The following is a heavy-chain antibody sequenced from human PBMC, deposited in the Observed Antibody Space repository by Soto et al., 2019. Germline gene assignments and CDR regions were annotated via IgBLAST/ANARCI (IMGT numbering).Heavy chain of an antibody. D-gene: IGHD6-6*01. CDR1: GFTFSSYA. V-gene: IGHV3-30-3*01. Sequence: QVQLVESGGGVVQPGRSLRLSCAASGFTFSSYAMHWVRQAPGKGLEWVAVISYDGSNKYYAESVKGRFTISRDNSKHTLYLQMNSLRAEDTAVYYCARVREQLAAPFDYWGQGTLVTVSS. J-gene: IGHJ4*02. CDR2: ISYDGSNK. CDR3: ARVREQLAAPFDY.